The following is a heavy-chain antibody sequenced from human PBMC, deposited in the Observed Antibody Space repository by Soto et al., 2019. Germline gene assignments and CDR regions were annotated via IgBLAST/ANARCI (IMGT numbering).Heavy chain of an antibody. Sequence: QVQFVRSGPGLKKLGASVKVSGKAFGYTFTSYAMHWVGQAPGQRLDGMGWINAGNGNTKYSQKFQGRVTITRDTSASTAYMELSSLRSEDTTVYYCARDLGGWTDYWGQGTLVTVSS. V-gene: IGHV1-3*01. D-gene: IGHD6-19*01. CDR3: ARDLGGWTDY. CDR1: GYTFTSYA. CDR2: INAGNGNT. J-gene: IGHJ4*02.